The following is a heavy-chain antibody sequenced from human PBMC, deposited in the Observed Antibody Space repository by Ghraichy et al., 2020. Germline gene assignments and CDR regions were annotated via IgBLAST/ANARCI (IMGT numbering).Heavy chain of an antibody. J-gene: IGHJ3*02. CDR3: ASTNSYREDDAFDI. Sequence: GESLNISCAASGFTFSSYGMHWVRQAPGKGLEWVAVIWYDGSNKYYADSVKGRFTISRDNSKNTLYLQMNSLRAEDTAVYYCASTNSYREDDAFDIWGQGTMVTVSS. CDR1: GFTFSSYG. CDR2: IWYDGSNK. V-gene: IGHV3-33*01. D-gene: IGHD3-10*01.